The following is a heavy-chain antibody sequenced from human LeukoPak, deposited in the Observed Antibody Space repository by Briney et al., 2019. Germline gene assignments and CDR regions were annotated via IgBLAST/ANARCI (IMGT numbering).Heavy chain of an antibody. V-gene: IGHV4-4*07. CDR3: AKSGYSSGWYGYYYYGMDV. CDR2: IYTSGST. Sequence: SETLSLTCTVSGGSISSYYWSWIRQPAGKGLEWIGRIYTSGSTNYNPSLKSRVTMSVATSKNQFSLKLSSVTAADTAVYYCAKSGYSSGWYGYYYYGMDVWGQGTTVTVSS. J-gene: IGHJ6*02. D-gene: IGHD6-19*01. CDR1: GGSISSYY.